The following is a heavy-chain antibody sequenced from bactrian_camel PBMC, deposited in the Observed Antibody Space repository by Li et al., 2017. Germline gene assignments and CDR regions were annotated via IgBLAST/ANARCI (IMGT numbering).Heavy chain of an antibody. CDR3: TTQGFDY. Sequence: HVQLVESGGGSVQTGGSLRLSCAASGSIQRTNCMGWFRQAPGKQREGVAALYPGDGSPVYANSVRGRFTISRDNTKNTVHLHINNLQSEDTALYYCTTQGFDYWGQGTQVTVS. J-gene: IGHJ4*01. D-gene: IGHD5*01. CDR1: GSIQRTNC. V-gene: IGHV3S54*01. CDR2: LYPGDGSP.